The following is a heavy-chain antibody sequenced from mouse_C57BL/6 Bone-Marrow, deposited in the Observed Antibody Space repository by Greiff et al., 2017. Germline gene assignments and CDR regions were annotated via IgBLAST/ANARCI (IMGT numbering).Heavy chain of an antibody. J-gene: IGHJ1*03. CDR2: INSDGGST. CDR3: ARHGDYGSSSYWYFDV. V-gene: IGHV5-2*03. CDR1: EYEFPSHD. D-gene: IGHD1-1*01. Sequence: ELKLVESGGGLVQPGESLKLSCESNEYEFPSHDMSWVRKTPEKRLELVAAINSDGGSTYYPDTMERRFIISRDNTKKTLYLHMSSLRSEDTALYYCARHGDYGSSSYWYFDVWGTGTTVTVSS.